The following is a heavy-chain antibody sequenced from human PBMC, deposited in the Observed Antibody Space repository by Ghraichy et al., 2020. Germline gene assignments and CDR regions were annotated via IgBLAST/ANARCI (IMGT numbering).Heavy chain of an antibody. J-gene: IGHJ5*02. CDR1: GYTFTSHG. D-gene: IGHD6-6*01. V-gene: IGHV1-18*04. Sequence: ASVKVSCKASGYTFTSHGINWVRQAPGQGLEWMGWIHTYTGTTYTSEQIQDRVTMTADISTNTVYLELRSLRSANTAVYYCARDIRLMCIAVRPGWFDPWGQGTLVTVSS. CDR2: IHTYTGTT. CDR3: ARDIRLMCIAVRPGWFDP.